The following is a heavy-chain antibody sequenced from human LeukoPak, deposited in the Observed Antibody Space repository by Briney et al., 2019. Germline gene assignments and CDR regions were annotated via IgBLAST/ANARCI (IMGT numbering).Heavy chain of an antibody. Sequence: GGSLRLSCAASGFTFSDYYMSWIRQAPGKGLEWISYISSSGMTIYYADSVKGRFTISRDNAKNSLYLQMNSLRAEDTAVYYCARDLEYSSGWSNGYWGQGTLVTVSS. CDR1: GFTFSDYY. V-gene: IGHV3-11*04. CDR2: ISSSGMTI. J-gene: IGHJ4*02. CDR3: ARDLEYSSGWSNGY. D-gene: IGHD6-19*01.